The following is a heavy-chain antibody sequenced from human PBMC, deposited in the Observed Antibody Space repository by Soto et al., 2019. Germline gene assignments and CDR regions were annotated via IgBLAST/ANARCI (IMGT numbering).Heavy chain of an antibody. V-gene: IGHV1-69*01. D-gene: IGHD5-18*01. CDR3: ARDPEQRPGDTAMAHYYYYGMDV. CDR1: GGTFSSYA. CDR2: IIPIFGTA. J-gene: IGHJ6*02. Sequence: QVQLVQSGAEVKKPGSSVKVSCKASGGTFSSYAISWVRQAPGQGLEWMGGIIPIFGTANYAQKFQGRVTITAEESTSTAYMELSSLRSEDTAVYYCARDPEQRPGDTAMAHYYYYGMDVWGQGTTVTVSS.